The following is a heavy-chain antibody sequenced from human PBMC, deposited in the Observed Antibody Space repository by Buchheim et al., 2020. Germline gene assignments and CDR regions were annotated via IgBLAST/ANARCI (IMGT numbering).Heavy chain of an antibody. Sequence: QVQLVESGGGLAKPGGSLRLSCAASGFIFSDYDMSWIRQAPGKGLERASYISSSSSDTNYADSVKGRFTISRDNAKNSLYLQMNSLRAEDTAVYYCARVTWGKSAYYYNYMDVWGKGTT. V-gene: IGHV3-11*05. D-gene: IGHD3-16*01. CDR2: ISSSSSDT. CDR3: ARVTWGKSAYYYNYMDV. J-gene: IGHJ6*03. CDR1: GFIFSDYD.